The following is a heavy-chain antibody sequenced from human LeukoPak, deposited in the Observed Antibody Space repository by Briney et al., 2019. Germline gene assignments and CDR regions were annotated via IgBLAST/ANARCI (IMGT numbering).Heavy chain of an antibody. Sequence: SETLSLTCTVSGGSMNSNSYYWGWIRQPPGEGLEWIGSFYYTGSTYYNPSLKSRVTISADTSKNQCSLKLSSVAAADTAVYYCARGYTAGWIHYDYWGQGTLVTVSS. D-gene: IGHD5-18*01. J-gene: IGHJ4*02. CDR3: ARGYTAGWIHYDY. V-gene: IGHV4-39*01. CDR1: GGSMNSNSYY. CDR2: FYYTGST.